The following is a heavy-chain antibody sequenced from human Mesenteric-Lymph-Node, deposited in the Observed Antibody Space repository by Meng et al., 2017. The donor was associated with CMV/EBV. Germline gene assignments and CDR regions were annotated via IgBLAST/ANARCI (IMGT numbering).Heavy chain of an antibody. CDR1: TFTGYY. D-gene: IGHD2-15*01. CDR2: INPNSGST. J-gene: IGHJ4*02. CDR3: ARGAIGYCSGGSCYHFDY. Sequence: TFTGYYMHWVRQAPGQGLEWMGRINPNSGSTSYAQKFQGRVTMTRDTSTSTVYMELSSLRSEDTTVYYCARGAIGYCSGGSCYHFDYWGQGTLVTVSS. V-gene: IGHV1-46*01.